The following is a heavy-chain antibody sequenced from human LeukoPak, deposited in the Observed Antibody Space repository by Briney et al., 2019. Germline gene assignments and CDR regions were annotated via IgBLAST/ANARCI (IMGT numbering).Heavy chain of an antibody. CDR3: ARGESNYPYRGDTYYFDY. CDR2: ISSSSSYI. Sequence: GGSLRLSRAASGFTFSSDSMNWVRQAPGKGLEWVSSISSSSSYIYYADSVKGRFTISRDNAKNSLYLQTNSLRVEDTAVYYCARGESNYPYRGDTYYFDYWGQGTLVTVSS. D-gene: IGHD3-16*01. J-gene: IGHJ4*02. CDR1: GFTFSSDS. V-gene: IGHV3-21*01.